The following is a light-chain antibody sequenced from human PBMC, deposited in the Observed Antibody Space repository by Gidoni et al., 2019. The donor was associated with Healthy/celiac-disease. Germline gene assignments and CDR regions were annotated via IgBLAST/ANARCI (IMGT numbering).Light chain of an antibody. J-gene: IGLJ2*01. CDR3: CSYAVSSRV. Sequence: QSALTQPASVSGSPGQSITISFTGTSSDVGSYNLVSWYQQHPGKAPKLMIYEGSKRPSGVSNRFSGSKSGNTASLTISGLQAEDEADYYCCSYAVSSRVFGGGTKLTVL. CDR2: EGS. V-gene: IGLV2-23*01. CDR1: SSDVGSYNL.